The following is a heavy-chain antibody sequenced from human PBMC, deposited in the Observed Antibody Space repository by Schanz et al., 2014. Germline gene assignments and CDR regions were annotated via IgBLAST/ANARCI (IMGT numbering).Heavy chain of an antibody. D-gene: IGHD4-17*01. J-gene: IGHJ4*02. CDR3: ARAYGDSHTDF. CDR1: GYNITSND. CDR2: MNPNSGNT. V-gene: IGHV1-8*01. Sequence: QVHLVQSGAEVKKPGASVKVSCKASGYNITSNDVTWVRQATGQGPEWMGWMNPNSGNTVYAQKFQGRVTMTRNTSRRTAYMELSSLRSEDTAVYYCARAYGDSHTDFWGQGALVTVSS.